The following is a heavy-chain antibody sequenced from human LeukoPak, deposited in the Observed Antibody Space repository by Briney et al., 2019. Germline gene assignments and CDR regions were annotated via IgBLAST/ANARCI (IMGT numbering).Heavy chain of an antibody. CDR1: GFTFGSYG. Sequence: GRSLRLSCAASGFTFGSYGMHWVRQAPGKGLEWVAVIWYDGSNKYYADSVKGRFTISRDNSKNTLYLQMNSLRAEDTAVYYCAKDYYGGNSYYMDVWGKGTTGTVSS. V-gene: IGHV3-33*06. D-gene: IGHD4-23*01. J-gene: IGHJ6*03. CDR3: AKDYYGGNSYYMDV. CDR2: IWYDGSNK.